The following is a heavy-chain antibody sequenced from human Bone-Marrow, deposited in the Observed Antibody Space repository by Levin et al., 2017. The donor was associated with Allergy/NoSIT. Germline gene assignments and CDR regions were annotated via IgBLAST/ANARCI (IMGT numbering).Heavy chain of an antibody. Sequence: GGSLRLSCTASEFTFNNYAMHWVRQAPGKGLEWVAIISSYGDNKYYADSVKGRFTISRDNSNNTVYLQLSSLKVEDTAVYFCATMRYDTRGYYLPNLDAWGKGTLVTVCS. CDR1: EFTFNNYA. J-gene: IGHJ5*02. D-gene: IGHD3-22*01. V-gene: IGHV3-30*04. CDR2: ISSYGDNK. CDR3: ATMRYDTRGYYLPNLDA.